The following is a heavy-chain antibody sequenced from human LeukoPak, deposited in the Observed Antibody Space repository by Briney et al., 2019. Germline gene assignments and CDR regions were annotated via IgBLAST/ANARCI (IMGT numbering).Heavy chain of an antibody. CDR2: MNPNSGNT. J-gene: IGHJ5*02. CDR1: GYTFTSYD. V-gene: IGHV1-8*01. Sequence: ASVKVSCKASGYTFTSYDINWVRQATGQGLEWMGWMNPNSGNTGFAQKFQGRVTMTRNTSISTAYMELSSLRSEDTAVYYRARIFLRWQTNWFDPWGQGTLVTVSS. CDR3: ARIFLRWQTNWFDP. D-gene: IGHD4-23*01.